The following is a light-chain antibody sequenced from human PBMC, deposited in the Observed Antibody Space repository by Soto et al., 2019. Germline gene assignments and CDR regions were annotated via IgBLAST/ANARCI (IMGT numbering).Light chain of an antibody. V-gene: IGLV2-14*01. CDR1: SSDVGAYYS. J-gene: IGLJ1*01. Sequence: QSVLTQPASVSGSPGQSITISCTGTSSDVGAYYSVSWYQQHPGKAPKLMIYEVSNRPSGVSNRFSGSKSGNTASLTISGLQAEDEADYYCSSYSSSSTYVFGTGTKVTV. CDR2: EVS. CDR3: SSYSSSSTYV.